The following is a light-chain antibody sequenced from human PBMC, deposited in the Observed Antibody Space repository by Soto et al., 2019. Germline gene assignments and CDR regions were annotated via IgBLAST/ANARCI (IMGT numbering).Light chain of an antibody. Sequence: QAVVTQPPSVSEAPRQRVTISCSGSSSNIGNNAVNWYQQLPGKAPKLLIYYDDLLPSGVSDRFSGSKSGTSASLAISGLQSEDEADYYCAAWDDSLNGVVFCGGTKLTVL. CDR2: YDD. J-gene: IGLJ2*01. V-gene: IGLV1-36*01. CDR3: AAWDDSLNGVV. CDR1: SSNIGNNA.